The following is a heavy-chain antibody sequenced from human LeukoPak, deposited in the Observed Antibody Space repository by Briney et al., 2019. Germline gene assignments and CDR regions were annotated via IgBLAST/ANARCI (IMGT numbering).Heavy chain of an antibody. V-gene: IGHV3-48*01. CDR2: ISSSGNTT. CDR3: ARDRGYCSSTSCYAGAFDI. CDR1: GFTFSSYG. Sequence: GRSLRLSCVASGFTFSSYGMHWVRQVPGKGLEWVSYISSSGNTTYYADSVKGRFTISRDNAKNSLYLQMNSLRAEDTAVYHCARDRGYCSSTSCYAGAFDIWGQGTMVTVSS. J-gene: IGHJ3*02. D-gene: IGHD2-2*01.